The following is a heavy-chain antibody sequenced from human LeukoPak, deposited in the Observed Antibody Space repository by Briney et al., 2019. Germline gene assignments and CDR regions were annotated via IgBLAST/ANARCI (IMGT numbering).Heavy chain of an antibody. CDR3: VRTLYDFWSGTYDF. CDR1: GFTFSHYA. D-gene: IGHD3-3*01. V-gene: IGHV3-23*05. J-gene: IGHJ4*02. CDR2: IHSRGATT. Sequence: GGSLRLSCVASGFTFSHYAMSWVRQAPGKGLEWVSGIHSRGATTYHSESVKGRFTISRDNSGNTLFLQMSSLRPEDTAVYYCVRTLYDFWSGTYDFWGQGTLVTVSS.